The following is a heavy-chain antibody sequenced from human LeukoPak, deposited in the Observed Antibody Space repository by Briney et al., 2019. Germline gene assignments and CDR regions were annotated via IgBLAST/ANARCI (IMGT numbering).Heavy chain of an antibody. CDR1: GVSFDDYY. D-gene: IGHD4-17*01. V-gene: IGHV4-34*01. Sequence: SETLSLTCAVSGVSFDDYYWAWVHQTPGKGLEWIGEINHSGYTNDSPSLKSRVTLSIDTSREQFSLNLRSVTVADAGIYYCTRMTTGHDYWGQGTLVTVSS. CDR2: INHSGYT. CDR3: TRMTTGHDY. J-gene: IGHJ4*02.